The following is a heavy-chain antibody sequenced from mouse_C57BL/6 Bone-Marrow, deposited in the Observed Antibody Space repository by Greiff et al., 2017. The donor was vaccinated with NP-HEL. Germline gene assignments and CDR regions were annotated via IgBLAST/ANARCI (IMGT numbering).Heavy chain of an antibody. J-gene: IGHJ4*01. D-gene: IGHD2-4*01. V-gene: IGHV7-3*01. CDR2: IRNKANGYTT. Sequence: EVQVVESGGGLVQPGGSLSLSCAASGFTFTDHYTSWVRQPPGKALEWLGFIRNKANGYTTENSASVKGRFTISRDNSQSILYLQMNALRAEDSATYYCARSIYYDYADDPFYAMDYWGQGTSVTVSS. CDR1: GFTFTDHY. CDR3: ARSIYYDYADDPFYAMDY.